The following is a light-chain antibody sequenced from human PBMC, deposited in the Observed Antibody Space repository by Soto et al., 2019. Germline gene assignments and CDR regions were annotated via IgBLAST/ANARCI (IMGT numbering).Light chain of an antibody. CDR3: QQLNSFPIT. Sequence: DIQMTQSPSSLSASLGDRFTIACQASQNINNYLNWYQQKPGRAPKLLIYDACNLEAGVPSRFRGSGSGTDFTFTISRLQPEDIATYYCQQLNSFPITFGQGTRLEIK. CDR1: QNINNY. J-gene: IGKJ5*01. V-gene: IGKV1-33*01. CDR2: DAC.